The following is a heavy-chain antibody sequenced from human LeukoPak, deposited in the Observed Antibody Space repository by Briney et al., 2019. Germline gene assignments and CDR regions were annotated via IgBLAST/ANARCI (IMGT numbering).Heavy chain of an antibody. Sequence: SGGSLRVYCAASGFTFSSYGMHWVRQAPGKGLEWVAFIRYDGSNKYYADSVKGRFTISRDNSKNTLYLQMNSLRAEDTAVYYCAKDGGYLDWLFFDYWGQGTLVTVSS. CDR2: IRYDGSNK. J-gene: IGHJ4*02. V-gene: IGHV3-30*02. CDR1: GFTFSSYG. D-gene: IGHD3-9*01. CDR3: AKDGGYLDWLFFDY.